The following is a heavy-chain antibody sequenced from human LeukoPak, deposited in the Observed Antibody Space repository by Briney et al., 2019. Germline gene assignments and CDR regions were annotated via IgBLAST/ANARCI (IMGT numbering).Heavy chain of an antibody. J-gene: IGHJ4*02. V-gene: IGHV3-21*06. Sequence: GGSLRLSCAASGFTFSSYSMNWVRQAPGKGLEWVSSIGGTSNSIYYADSLKGRFTISRDNAKNSLYLQMNSLRAEDTAVYYCARSRSDAIFGVVVPDYWGQGTLVTVS. D-gene: IGHD3-3*01. CDR3: ARSRSDAIFGVVVPDY. CDR1: GFTFSSYS. CDR2: IGGTSNSI.